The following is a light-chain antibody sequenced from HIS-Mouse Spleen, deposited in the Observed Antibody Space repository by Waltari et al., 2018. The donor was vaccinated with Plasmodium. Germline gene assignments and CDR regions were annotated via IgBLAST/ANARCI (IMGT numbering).Light chain of an antibody. CDR1: PGISSW. CDR2: AAS. V-gene: IGKV1-12*01. Sequence: DIQMTQSPSSVSASVGDRVTITCRASPGISSWVAWYQQKPGKAPKLLIYAASSLQSGVPSRFSGSGSGTDFTRTISSLQTEDFATYYCQQANSFPWTFGQGTKVEIK. CDR3: QQANSFPWT. J-gene: IGKJ1*01.